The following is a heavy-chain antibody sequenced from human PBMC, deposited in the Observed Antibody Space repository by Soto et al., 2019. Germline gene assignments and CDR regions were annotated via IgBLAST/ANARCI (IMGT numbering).Heavy chain of an antibody. D-gene: IGHD2-2*01. V-gene: IGHV1-69*01. J-gene: IGHJ6*02. CDR3: AGEGYCSSTSCYPGGMDV. CDR1: GGTFSSYA. CDR2: IIPILGTA. Sequence: QVQLVQSGAEVKKPGSSVKVSCKASGGTFSSYAISWVRQAPGQGLEWMGGIIPILGTANYAQKFQGRVTITADESTSTAYMELSSLRSEDTAVYYCAGEGYCSSTSCYPGGMDVWGQGTTVTVSS.